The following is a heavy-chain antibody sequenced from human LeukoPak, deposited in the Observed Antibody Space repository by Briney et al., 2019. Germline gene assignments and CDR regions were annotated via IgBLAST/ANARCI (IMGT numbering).Heavy chain of an antibody. CDR1: GFTFSNYV. V-gene: IGHV3-23*01. CDR3: AKVAGYSYGSMGY. J-gene: IGHJ4*02. Sequence: PGGSLRLSCAASGFTFSNYVMTWVRQAPGKGLEWVSAISGSGGTTYYADSVKGRFTISRDNSRNTLYLQMNSLRTEDAAVYYCAKVAGYSYGSMGYWGQGTLVTVSS. D-gene: IGHD5-18*01. CDR2: ISGSGGTT.